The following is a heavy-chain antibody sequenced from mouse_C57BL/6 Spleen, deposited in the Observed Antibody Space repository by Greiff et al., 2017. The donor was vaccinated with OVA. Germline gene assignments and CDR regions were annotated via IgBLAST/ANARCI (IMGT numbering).Heavy chain of an antibody. Sequence: VQLQQSGPELVKPGASVKISCKASGYTFTDYYMNWVKQSHGKSLEWIGDINPNNGGTSYNQKFKGKATLTVDKSSSTAYMELRSLNSEDSAVYYCARGGVYYGEYYAMDYWGQGTSVTVSS. CDR3: ARGGVYYGEYYAMDY. D-gene: IGHD2-1*01. CDR1: GYTFTDYY. V-gene: IGHV1-26*01. J-gene: IGHJ4*01. CDR2: INPNNGGT.